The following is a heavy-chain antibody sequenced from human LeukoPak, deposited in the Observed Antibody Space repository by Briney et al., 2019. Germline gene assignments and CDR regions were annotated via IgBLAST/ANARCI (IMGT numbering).Heavy chain of an antibody. D-gene: IGHD1-1*01. CDR1: GFTFSSYW. CDR3: AGGNWNTDY. V-gene: IGHV4-59*10. CDR2: IYSSGST. Sequence: GSLRLSCAASGFTFSSYWMSWVRQAPGKGLEWIGRIYSSGSTNYNPSLKSRVTMSVDRSKNQFSLKLSSVTAADTAVYYCAGGNWNTDYWGQGTLVTVSS. J-gene: IGHJ4*02.